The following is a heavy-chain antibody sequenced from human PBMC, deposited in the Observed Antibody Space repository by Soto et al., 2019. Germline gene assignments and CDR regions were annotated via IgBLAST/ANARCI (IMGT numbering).Heavy chain of an antibody. Sequence: KTSETLSLTCAVYGGSFSGYYWSWIRQPPGKGLEWIGEINHSGSTNYNPSLKSRVTISVDTSKNQFSLKLSSVTAADTAGYYCARGKRLLWFGELLRSSENFFAYWGQGTLGTVSS. J-gene: IGHJ4*02. CDR1: GGSFSGYY. V-gene: IGHV4-34*01. CDR3: ARGKRLLWFGELLRSSENFFAY. CDR2: INHSGST. D-gene: IGHD3-10*01.